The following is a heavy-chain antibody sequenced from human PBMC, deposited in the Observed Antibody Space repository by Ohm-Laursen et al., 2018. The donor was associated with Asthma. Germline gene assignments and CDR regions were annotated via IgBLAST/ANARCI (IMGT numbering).Heavy chain of an antibody. J-gene: IGHJ1*01. Sequence: SLRLSCTASGFTFSSYWMHWVRQAPGKGLVWVSRINSDGSSTSYADSVKGRFTISRDNAKNTLYLQMHDLRAEDTALYYCARIGPEWELPGREYSVHHWGQGTLVTVSS. CDR2: INSDGSST. V-gene: IGHV3-74*01. D-gene: IGHD1-26*01. CDR1: GFTFSSYW. CDR3: ARIGPEWELPGREYSVHH.